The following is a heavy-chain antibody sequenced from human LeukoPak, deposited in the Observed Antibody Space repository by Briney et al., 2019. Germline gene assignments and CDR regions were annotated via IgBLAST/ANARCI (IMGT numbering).Heavy chain of an antibody. CDR2: IKSDGITI. CDR3: AKDARTPRYCTNGVCWDFDY. D-gene: IGHD2-8*01. V-gene: IGHV3-74*01. Sequence: GGSLRLSCAASGFTFSNYMMHWVRQAPGKGLVWVSRIKSDGITITYADSVKGRFTISRDNSKNTLYLQMNSLRAEDTAVYYCAKDARTPRYCTNGVCWDFDYWGQGTLVTVSS. CDR1: GFTFSNYM. J-gene: IGHJ4*02.